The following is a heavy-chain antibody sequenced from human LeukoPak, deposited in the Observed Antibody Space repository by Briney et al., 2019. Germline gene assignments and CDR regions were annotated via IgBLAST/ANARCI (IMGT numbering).Heavy chain of an antibody. Sequence: GGSLRLSCAASGFTFSSYAMHWVRQAPGKGLEWVAVISYDGSNKYYADSVKGRFTISRGNSKNTLYLQMNSLRAEDTAVYYCARAGVVDRFYYYGMDVWGQGTTVTVSS. CDR3: ARAGVVDRFYYYGMDV. V-gene: IGHV3-30*04. D-gene: IGHD3-3*01. CDR1: GFTFSSYA. J-gene: IGHJ6*02. CDR2: ISYDGSNK.